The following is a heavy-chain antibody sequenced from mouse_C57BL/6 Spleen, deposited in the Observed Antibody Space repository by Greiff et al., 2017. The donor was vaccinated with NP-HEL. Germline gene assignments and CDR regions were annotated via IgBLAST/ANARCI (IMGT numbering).Heavy chain of an antibody. Sequence: VQLQESGGGLVKPGGSLKLSCAASGFTFSDYGMHWVRQAPEKGLEWVAYISSGSSTIYYADTVKGRFTISRDNAKNTLFLQMTSLRSEDTAMYYCARLYDGYYEEYAMDYWGQGTSVTVSS. D-gene: IGHD2-3*01. CDR1: GFTFSDYG. J-gene: IGHJ4*01. CDR2: ISSGSSTI. V-gene: IGHV5-17*01. CDR3: ARLYDGYYEEYAMDY.